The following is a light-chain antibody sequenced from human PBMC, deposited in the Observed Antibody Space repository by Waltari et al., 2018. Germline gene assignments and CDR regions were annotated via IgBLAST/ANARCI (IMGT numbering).Light chain of an antibody. CDR1: QDIDNN. Sequence: QMTQSPSSLSASVGGTVSITCQASQDIDNNLNWYHQKPGKAPNLLISRASSLQGGIPSRFSGSGSGTDFTLTISSLQPEDFATYYCQQGYSYPITFGGGTKVEIK. CDR3: QQGYSYPIT. V-gene: IGKV1-6*01. CDR2: RAS. J-gene: IGKJ4*01.